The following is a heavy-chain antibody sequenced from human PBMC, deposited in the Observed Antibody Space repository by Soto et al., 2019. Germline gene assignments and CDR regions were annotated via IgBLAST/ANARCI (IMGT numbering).Heavy chain of an antibody. V-gene: IGHV3-30*03. CDR1: GFTFSSYG. Sequence: QVQRVESGGGVVQPGRSLRLSCAASGFTFSSYGMHWVRQAPGKGLEWVAVISYDGSNKYYADSVKGRFTISRDNSKNPLYLQMNSLRAEDTGVYYCAPWFGAFDYWGQGTLVTVSS. CDR3: APWFGAFDY. CDR2: ISYDGSNK. J-gene: IGHJ4*02. D-gene: IGHD3-10*01.